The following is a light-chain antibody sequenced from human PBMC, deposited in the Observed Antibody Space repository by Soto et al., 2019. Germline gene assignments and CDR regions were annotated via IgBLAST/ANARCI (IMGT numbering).Light chain of an antibody. CDR3: EQSSPYSAFT. Sequence: DIQLNQSPSTLSASVGDRVTFTCRARQGINRWLAWYQQKPGKAPKVLIYDASSLESGVPSRFSVSGSGTEFTLTISSLQPDDFATYYCEQSSPYSAFTFGQGTKLEVK. V-gene: IGKV1-5*01. CDR2: DAS. J-gene: IGKJ2*01. CDR1: QGINRW.